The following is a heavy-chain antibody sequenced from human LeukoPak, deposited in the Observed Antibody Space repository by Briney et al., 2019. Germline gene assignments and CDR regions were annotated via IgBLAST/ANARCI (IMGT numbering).Heavy chain of an antibody. V-gene: IGHV3-23*01. Sequence: PGGSLRLSCVASGFTFSSSSMNWVRQAPGKGLEWVSTISGTSGSTLYADSVKGRFTISRDNSKNTLYLQMNSLRPEDTAVYYCTKVGDTMIVVVTPFDYWGQGTLVTVSS. CDR2: ISGTSGST. D-gene: IGHD3-22*01. J-gene: IGHJ4*02. CDR3: TKVGDTMIVVVTPFDY. CDR1: GFTFSSSS.